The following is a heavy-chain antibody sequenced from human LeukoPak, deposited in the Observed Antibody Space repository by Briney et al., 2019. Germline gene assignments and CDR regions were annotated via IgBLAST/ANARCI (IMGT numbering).Heavy chain of an antibody. Sequence: GGSLRLSCAASRFTFNNYWMSWVRQAPGKGLEWVANIKQDGSEKYYVDSVKGRFTISRDNAKNSLYLQMNSLRAEDTAVYYCARDPGYCSGGSCQYYYYYYMDVWGKGTTVTVSS. J-gene: IGHJ6*03. CDR2: IKQDGSEK. CDR1: RFTFNNYW. V-gene: IGHV3-7*01. D-gene: IGHD2-15*01. CDR3: ARDPGYCSGGSCQYYYYYYMDV.